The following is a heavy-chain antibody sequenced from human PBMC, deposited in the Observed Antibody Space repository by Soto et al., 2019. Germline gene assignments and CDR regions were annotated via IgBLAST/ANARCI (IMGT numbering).Heavy chain of an antibody. J-gene: IGHJ5*02. Sequence: QVQLQESGPGVVKPSDTLSVTCTVSGGSVSSRSHFWSWIRQPPGGGLQWIGYIYYTGNTNYSPSLKSRATLSVDTSRNQFSLRLTSVTAADTAIYYCVRYDAESGFNKLDPWGQGTLVTVSS. V-gene: IGHV4-61*01. CDR1: GGSVSSRSHF. CDR3: VRYDAESGFNKLDP. D-gene: IGHD5-12*01. CDR2: IYYTGNT.